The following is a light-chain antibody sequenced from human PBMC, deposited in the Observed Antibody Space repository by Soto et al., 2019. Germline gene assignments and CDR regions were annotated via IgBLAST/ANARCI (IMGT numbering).Light chain of an antibody. V-gene: IGKV1D-8*01. CDR1: QGISSY. CDR2: AAS. CDR3: QQYHIFHPT. J-gene: IGKJ1*01. Sequence: VIWTTQSPSLLSASTGDRVTISCRMRQGISSYLAWYQQKPGKAPELLIYAASTLQSGVPSRFSGSGSGTDFTLTISCMPSPHFLNYYRQQYHIFHPTLGKATKVDI.